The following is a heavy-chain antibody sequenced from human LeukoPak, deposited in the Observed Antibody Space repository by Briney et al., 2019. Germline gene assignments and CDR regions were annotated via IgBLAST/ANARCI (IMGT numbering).Heavy chain of an antibody. CDR1: GFTFDDYG. D-gene: IGHD1-26*01. Sequence: GGSLRLSCAASGFTFDDYGMSWVRQAPGKGLEWVSGINWNGGSTGYADAVKVRFTISIDNAKNSLYLQMNSLRAEDTALDYCARLGVGATRDAFDIWGQGTMVTVSS. CDR3: ARLGVGATRDAFDI. V-gene: IGHV3-20*04. J-gene: IGHJ3*02. CDR2: INWNGGST.